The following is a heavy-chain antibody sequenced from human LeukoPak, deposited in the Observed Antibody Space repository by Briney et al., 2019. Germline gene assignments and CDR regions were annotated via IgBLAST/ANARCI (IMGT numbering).Heavy chain of an antibody. V-gene: IGHV3-30*18. CDR3: AKRWSGYLGDY. CDR1: GFTFSSYG. D-gene: IGHD3-3*01. J-gene: IGHJ4*02. Sequence: GGSLRLSCAASGFTFSSYGMQWVRQAPGKGLEWVAVISYDGSNKYYADSVKGRFTISRDNSKNTLYLQMNSLRVEDTAVYYCAKRWSGYLGDYWGQGTLVTVSS. CDR2: ISYDGSNK.